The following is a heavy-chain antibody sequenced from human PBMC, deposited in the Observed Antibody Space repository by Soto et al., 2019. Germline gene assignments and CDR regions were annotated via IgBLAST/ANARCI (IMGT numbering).Heavy chain of an antibody. J-gene: IGHJ6*02. V-gene: IGHV3-30-3*01. CDR3: ARWSVAATWGMDV. Sequence: GGSLRLPCAASGFTFSSYAMHWVRQAPGKGLEWVAVISYDGSNKYYADSVKGRFTISRDNSKNTLYLQMNSLRAEDTAVYYCARWSVAATWGMDVWGQGTTVTVSS. CDR2: ISYDGSNK. D-gene: IGHD6-19*01. CDR1: GFTFSSYA.